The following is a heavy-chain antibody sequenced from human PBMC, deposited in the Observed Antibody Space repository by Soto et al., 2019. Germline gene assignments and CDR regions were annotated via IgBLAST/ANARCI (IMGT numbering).Heavy chain of an antibody. D-gene: IGHD5-12*01. J-gene: IGHJ5*02. Sequence: ASVKASCKSSGYTFTNYGISCVRQAPAQGLEWMGWINAYNGNTKYSQKFQGRVTITRDTSASTAYMELSSLRYEDMDVYYCARGYEGQYNWFDPWGQGTLVTVSS. CDR2: INAYNGNT. CDR1: GYTFTNYG. CDR3: ARGYEGQYNWFDP. V-gene: IGHV1-18*03.